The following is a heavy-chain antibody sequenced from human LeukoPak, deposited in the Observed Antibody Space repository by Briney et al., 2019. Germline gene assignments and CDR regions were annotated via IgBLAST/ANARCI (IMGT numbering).Heavy chain of an antibody. CDR2: MNPNSGNT. D-gene: IGHD2-2*01. CDR1: GYTFTSYD. V-gene: IGHV1-8*01. CDR3: ARGRLYYCSSTSCSFPCYYYYMDV. J-gene: IGHJ6*03. Sequence: ASVKVSCKASGYTFTSYDINWVRQATGQGLEWMGWMNPNSGNTGYAQKFQGRVTMTRNTSISTAYMELSSLRSEDTAVYYCARGRLYYCSSTSCSFPCYYYYMDVWGKGTTVTISS.